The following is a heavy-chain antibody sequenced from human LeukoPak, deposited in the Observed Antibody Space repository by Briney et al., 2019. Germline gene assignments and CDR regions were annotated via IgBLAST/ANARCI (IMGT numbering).Heavy chain of an antibody. Sequence: SGKVSCKASGGTFSSYAISWVRQAPGQGLEWMGRIIPILGIANYAQRFQGRVTITAHKSTSTAYMELSSLRSEDTAVYYCARNRGGYSGYDLAYWGQGTLVTVSS. CDR3: ARNRGGYSGYDLAY. V-gene: IGHV1-69*04. CDR2: IIPILGIA. D-gene: IGHD5-12*01. J-gene: IGHJ4*02. CDR1: GGTFSSYA.